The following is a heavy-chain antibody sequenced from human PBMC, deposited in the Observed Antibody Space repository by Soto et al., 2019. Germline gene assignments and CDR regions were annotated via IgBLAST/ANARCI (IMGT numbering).Heavy chain of an antibody. D-gene: IGHD5-12*01. CDR3: ARANDGDIVARSAFDI. CDR1: GYSFTVYY. V-gene: IGHV1-2*04. Sequence: SVKGSCKASGYSFTVYYMHWGRQAPGQGLEWMGWINPNSGGTNYAQKFQGWVTMTRDTSISTAYMELSRLRSDDTAVYYCARANDGDIVARSAFDIWGQGTMVTVSS. J-gene: IGHJ3*02. CDR2: INPNSGGT.